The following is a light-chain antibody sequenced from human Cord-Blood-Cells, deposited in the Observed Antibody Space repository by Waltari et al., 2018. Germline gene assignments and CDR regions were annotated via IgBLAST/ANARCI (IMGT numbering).Light chain of an antibody. CDR2: EVS. J-gene: IGLJ3*02. Sequence: QPALTQPPSASGSPGQSATISCTGTSSDVGGYNFVSWYQQHPGKAPKRMICEVSKRPSAVPDRGSDAKSGNTASRAVAGLQAEDEADYYCSSYAGSNNPWVFGGGTKLTVL. CDR1: SSDVGGYNF. CDR3: SSYAGSNNPWV. V-gene: IGLV2-8*01.